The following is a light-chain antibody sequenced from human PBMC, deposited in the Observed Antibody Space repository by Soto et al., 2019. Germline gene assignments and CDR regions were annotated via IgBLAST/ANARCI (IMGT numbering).Light chain of an antibody. CDR3: QQYNNWPYT. Sequence: EIVMTQSPATLSVSPGERDTLSCRASQSVSSNLAWYQQKPGQAPRLLIYGASTRATGIPARFSGSGSGTEFTLTISSLQSEDFAVYYCQQYNNWPYTFSQGTKLEIK. J-gene: IGKJ2*01. CDR2: GAS. V-gene: IGKV3-15*01. CDR1: QSVSSN.